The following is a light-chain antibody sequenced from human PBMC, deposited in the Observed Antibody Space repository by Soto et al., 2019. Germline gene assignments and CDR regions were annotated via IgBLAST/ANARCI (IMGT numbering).Light chain of an antibody. Sequence: EIVMTQSPAILSASPGERATISCRASQSVSSNLAWYQQRPGQAPRLLIYRASTRAAGIPARFSGSGSGTEFTLTISSLQSEDFAVYYCQLYNHWPPEYTFGQGTKLEIK. CDR3: QLYNHWPPEYT. CDR1: QSVSSN. J-gene: IGKJ2*01. V-gene: IGKV3-15*01. CDR2: RAS.